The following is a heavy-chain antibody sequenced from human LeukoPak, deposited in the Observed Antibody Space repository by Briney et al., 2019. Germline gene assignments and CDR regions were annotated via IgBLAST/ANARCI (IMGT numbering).Heavy chain of an antibody. CDR1: GFTFSSYE. CDR2: ISSSGSTI. CDR3: ARAKSDNSGYIYDY. J-gene: IGHJ4*02. D-gene: IGHD3-22*01. Sequence: GGSLRLSCAASGFTFSSYEINWVRQAPGKGLEWVSYISSSGSTIYYADSVKGRFASSRDNAKNSVYLQMNSLRAEDAGVYYCARAKSDNSGYIYDYWGQGSLVTVPS. V-gene: IGHV3-48*03.